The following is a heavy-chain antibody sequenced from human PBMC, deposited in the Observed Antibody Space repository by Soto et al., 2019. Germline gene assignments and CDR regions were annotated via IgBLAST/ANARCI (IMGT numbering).Heavy chain of an antibody. D-gene: IGHD5-18*01. CDR1: GSTFSRFW. CDR2: ITGDGAIT. V-gene: IGHV3-74*01. Sequence: PGGSLRLSCVASGSTFSRFWMHWVRRAPGRGLVWVSRITGDGAITTYADSVRGRFTISRDNAKSTVYLQMDSLRAEDTAVYYCATLNSFGSDYWGQGTPVTVSS. J-gene: IGHJ4*02. CDR3: ATLNSFGSDY.